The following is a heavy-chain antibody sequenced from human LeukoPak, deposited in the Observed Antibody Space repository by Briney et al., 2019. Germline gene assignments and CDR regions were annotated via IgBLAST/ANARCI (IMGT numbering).Heavy chain of an antibody. Sequence: GGSPRLSCAASGFTFSSFGMHWVRQAPGKGLEWVAVISYDGSTKYYADSVKGRFTISRDNSKNTLYLQMNSLRAEDTAVYYCAREVLVYTAMVGFDPWGQGTLVTVSS. D-gene: IGHD5-18*01. J-gene: IGHJ5*02. V-gene: IGHV3-30*03. CDR2: ISYDGSTK. CDR1: GFTFSSFG. CDR3: AREVLVYTAMVGFDP.